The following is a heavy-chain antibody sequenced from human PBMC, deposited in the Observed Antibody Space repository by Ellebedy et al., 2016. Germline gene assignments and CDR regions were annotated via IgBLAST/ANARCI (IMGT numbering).Heavy chain of an antibody. D-gene: IGHD2-2*01. V-gene: IGHV3-23*01. J-gene: IGHJ4*02. CDR1: GLTFSIYG. Sequence: GESLKISXAASGLTFSIYGMHWVRQAPGKGLEWVSVISGGGDITYYANSVKGRFTISRDNSRNTLYLQMNSLGADDTAVYYCAKVGCSSSSCPLDSWGQGTLVTVSS. CDR3: AKVGCSSSSCPLDS. CDR2: ISGGGDIT.